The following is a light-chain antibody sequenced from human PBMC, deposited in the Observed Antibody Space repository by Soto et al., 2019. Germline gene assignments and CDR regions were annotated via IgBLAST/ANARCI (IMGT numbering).Light chain of an antibody. V-gene: IGKV3-20*01. CDR1: QSISSSY. CDR2: GAS. CDR3: QQYGSSSWT. Sequence: EIVLPQSPGTLSLSPGKRATLSCSASQSISSSYLAWYQQRPGQAPRLLIYGASSRATGIPDRFSGSGSGTEFTLTISRLEPEDFAVYYCQQYGSSSWTFGQGTKVDIK. J-gene: IGKJ1*01.